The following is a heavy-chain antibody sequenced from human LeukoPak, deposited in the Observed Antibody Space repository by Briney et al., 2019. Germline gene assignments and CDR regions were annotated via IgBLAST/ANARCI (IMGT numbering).Heavy chain of an antibody. D-gene: IGHD2-21*01. CDR1: GFTFSSYN. Sequence: GGSLRLSCAASGFTFSSYNMNWVRQAPGKGLEWVSCISSSSIYIYYADSVKGRFTIPRDNAKNSLYLQMNSLRAEDTAVYYCARDLWSPVDFWGQGTLVTVSS. CDR2: ISSSSIYI. V-gene: IGHV3-21*01. CDR3: ARDLWSPVDF. J-gene: IGHJ4*02.